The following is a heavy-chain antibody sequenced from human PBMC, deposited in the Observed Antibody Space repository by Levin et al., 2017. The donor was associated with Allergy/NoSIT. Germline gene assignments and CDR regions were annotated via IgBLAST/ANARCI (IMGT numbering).Heavy chain of an antibody. CDR3: ARASFGELLTPALVPFDY. V-gene: IGHV4-59*01. D-gene: IGHD3-10*01. CDR2: IYYSGST. CDR1: GGSISSYY. J-gene: IGHJ4*02. Sequence: PSETLSLTCTVSGGSISSYYWSWIRQPPGKGLEWIGYIYYSGSTNYNPSLKSRVTISVDTSKNQFSLKLSSVTAADTAVYYCARASFGELLTPALVPFDYWGQGTLVTVSS.